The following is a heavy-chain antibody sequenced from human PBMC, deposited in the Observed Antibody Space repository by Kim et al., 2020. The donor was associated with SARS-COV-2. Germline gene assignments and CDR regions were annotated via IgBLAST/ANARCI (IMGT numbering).Heavy chain of an antibody. CDR3: AKGLCSGGSCDDY. D-gene: IGHD2-15*01. J-gene: IGHJ4*02. Sequence: YADSVKGRFTISRDNSKNSLYLQMNSLRTEDTALYYCAKGLCSGGSCDDYWGQGTLVTVSS. V-gene: IGHV3-43*01.